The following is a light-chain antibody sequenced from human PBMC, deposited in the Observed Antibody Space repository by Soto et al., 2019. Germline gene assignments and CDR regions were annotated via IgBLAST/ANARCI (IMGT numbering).Light chain of an antibody. Sequence: DIQLTQSPSTLSASLGDRDTITCRASKSIRRYLAWYQQKPGKAPKLLIGEASTLQSGVPSRFSGSGSGTEFTLTISSLQPDDFATYYCQQYDRYWTFGQGTKVDIK. CDR2: EAS. J-gene: IGKJ1*01. V-gene: IGKV1-5*03. CDR1: KSIRRY. CDR3: QQYDRYWT.